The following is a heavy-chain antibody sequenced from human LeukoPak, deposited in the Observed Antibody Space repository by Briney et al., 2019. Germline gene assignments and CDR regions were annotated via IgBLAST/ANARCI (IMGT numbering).Heavy chain of an antibody. CDR3: ARDQGKIVGAYTI. D-gene: IGHD1-26*01. Sequence: SQTLSLTCTVSGGSISSGDYYLSWIRQPPGKGLEWIGYIYYSGSTYYNPSLKSRVTISVDTSKNQFSLKLSSVTAADTAVYYCARDQGKIVGAYTIWGQGTMVTVSS. CDR2: IYYSGST. CDR1: GGSISSGDYY. V-gene: IGHV4-30-4*08. J-gene: IGHJ3*02.